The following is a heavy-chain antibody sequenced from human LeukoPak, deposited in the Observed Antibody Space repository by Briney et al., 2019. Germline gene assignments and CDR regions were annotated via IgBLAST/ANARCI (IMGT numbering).Heavy chain of an antibody. J-gene: IGHJ4*02. CDR1: GVSISTNY. Sequence: ASETLSLVCSVSGVSISTNYWTWIRQPPGKGLEWIGFMSHSGSTKYNPSLESRVSFSLDESNNEFSLNLESVTAADTALYFCARYKGFRTSGGPFDLWGQGTLVTVSS. CDR3: ARYKGFRTSGGPFDL. V-gene: IGHV4-59*01. CDR2: MSHSGST. D-gene: IGHD2-8*01.